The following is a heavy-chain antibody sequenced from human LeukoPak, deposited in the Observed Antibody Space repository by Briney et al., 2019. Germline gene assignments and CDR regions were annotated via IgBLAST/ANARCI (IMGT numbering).Heavy chain of an antibody. D-gene: IGHD6-13*01. J-gene: IGHJ4*02. CDR2: IFPGDSDT. Sequence: GESLKISCKVSGYSFSDYWIGWVRQMPGKGLEWMGIIFPGDSDTRYSPSFQGQVTVSADKSISTAYLQWSSRKASDTAIYYCARRDKYSSSWCFDHWGQGTLVTVSS. V-gene: IGHV5-51*01. CDR3: ARRDKYSSSWCFDH. CDR1: GYSFSDYW.